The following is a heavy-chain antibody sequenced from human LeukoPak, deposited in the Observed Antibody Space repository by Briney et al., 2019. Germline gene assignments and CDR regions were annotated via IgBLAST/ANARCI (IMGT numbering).Heavy chain of an antibody. CDR1: GYTFTGYY. D-gene: IGHD2-2*01. CDR3: ARDYCSSTSCLFDY. V-gene: IGHV1-2*06. CDR2: INPSSGDT. Sequence: ASVKVSCKASGYTFTGYYMHWVRQAPGQGLEWMGRINPSSGDTNYAQKFQGRVTMTRDTSISTAYMELSRLRFDDTAVYYCARDYCSSTSCLFDYWGQGTLSPSPQ. J-gene: IGHJ4*02.